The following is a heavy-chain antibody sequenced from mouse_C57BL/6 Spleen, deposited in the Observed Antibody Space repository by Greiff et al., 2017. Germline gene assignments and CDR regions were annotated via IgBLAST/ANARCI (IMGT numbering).Heavy chain of an antibody. D-gene: IGHD2-3*01. CDR2: IYPGSGNT. CDR3: ARYGGYPYAMDY. V-gene: IGHV1-76*01. CDR1: GYTFTDYY. J-gene: IGHJ4*01. Sequence: VHLVESGAELVRPGASVKLSCKASGYTFTDYYINWVKQRPGQGLEWIARIYPGSGNTYYNEKFKGKATLTAEKSSSTAYMQLSSLTSEDSAVYFCARYGGYPYAMDYRGQGTSVTVSS.